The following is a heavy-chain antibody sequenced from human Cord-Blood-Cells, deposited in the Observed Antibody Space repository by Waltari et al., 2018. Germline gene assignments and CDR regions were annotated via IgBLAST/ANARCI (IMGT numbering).Heavy chain of an antibody. D-gene: IGHD3-22*01. J-gene: IGHJ6*02. Sequence: GLEWMGGFDPEDGETIYAQKFQGRVTMTEDTSTDTAYMELSSLRSEDTAVYYCATHTPPHYYDSSGYYYYGMDVWGQGTTVTVSS. CDR2: FDPEDGET. V-gene: IGHV1-24*01. CDR3: ATHTPPHYYDSSGYYYYGMDV.